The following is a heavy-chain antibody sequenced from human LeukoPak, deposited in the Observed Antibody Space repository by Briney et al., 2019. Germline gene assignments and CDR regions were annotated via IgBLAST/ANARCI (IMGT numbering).Heavy chain of an antibody. Sequence: SETLSLTCTVSGGSISSYYWSWIRQPPGKGLEWIGYIYYSGSTNYNPSLKSRVTISVDTSKNQFSLKLSSVTAADTAVYYCARDLGEYYYGSGSGWFDPWGQGTLVTVSS. CDR1: GGSISSYY. D-gene: IGHD3-10*01. CDR3: ARDLGEYYYGSGSGWFDP. V-gene: IGHV4-59*12. CDR2: IYYSGST. J-gene: IGHJ5*02.